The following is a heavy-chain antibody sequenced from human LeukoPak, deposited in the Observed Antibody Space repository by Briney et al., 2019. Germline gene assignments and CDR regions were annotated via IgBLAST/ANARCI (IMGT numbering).Heavy chain of an antibody. D-gene: IGHD5-12*01. J-gene: IGHJ4*02. CDR1: GGTFSSYA. CDR2: IIPIFGTA. CDR3: AREVGRGYSGYDTVAFDY. V-gene: IGHV1-69*06. Sequence: SVKVSCKASGGTFSSYAISWVRQAPGQGLEWIGRIIPIFGTANYAQKFQGRVTITADKSTSTAYMELSSLRSEDTAVYYCAREVGRGYSGYDTVAFDYWGQGTLVTVSS.